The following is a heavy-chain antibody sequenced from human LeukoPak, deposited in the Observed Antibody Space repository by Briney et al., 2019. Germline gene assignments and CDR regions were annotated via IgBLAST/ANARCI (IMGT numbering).Heavy chain of an antibody. D-gene: IGHD6-13*01. Sequence: SQTLSLTFAISGDSVSSNSAAWNWIRQSPSRGLEWLGRTYYRSKWYNDYAVSAKSRITINPDTSKNQFSLQLNSVTPEDTAVYYCARADGSSWYRVYYYYYMDVWGKGTTVTVSS. CDR2: TYYRSKWYN. CDR3: ARADGSSWYRVYYYYYMDV. V-gene: IGHV6-1*01. CDR1: GDSVSSNSAA. J-gene: IGHJ6*03.